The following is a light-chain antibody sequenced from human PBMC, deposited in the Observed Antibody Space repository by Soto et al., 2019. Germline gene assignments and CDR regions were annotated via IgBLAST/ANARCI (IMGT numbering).Light chain of an antibody. J-gene: IGKJ5*01. CDR2: AAS. CDR1: QSISSY. Sequence: DIQMRQSPSSLSAAGGYRGTTNHQASQSISSYLNWYQQKPGKAPKLLIYAASSLQSGVPSRFSGSGSGAYFTLTISRLQPEDFATYYCQPSFSTPITFGQGTRLEIK. V-gene: IGKV1-39*01. CDR3: QPSFSTPIT.